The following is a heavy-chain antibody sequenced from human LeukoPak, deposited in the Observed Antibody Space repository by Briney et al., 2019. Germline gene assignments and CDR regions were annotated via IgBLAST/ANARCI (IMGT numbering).Heavy chain of an antibody. CDR2: IIPIFGTA. CDR1: GGTFSSYA. V-gene: IGHV1-69*13. Sequence: ASVKVSCKASGGTFSSYAISWVRQAPGQGLEWKGGIIPIFGTANYAQKFQGRVTITADESTSTAYMELSSLRSEDTAVYYCARDPGHGEDTYYYYYMDVWGKGTTVTVSS. D-gene: IGHD4-17*01. CDR3: ARDPGHGEDTYYYYYMDV. J-gene: IGHJ6*03.